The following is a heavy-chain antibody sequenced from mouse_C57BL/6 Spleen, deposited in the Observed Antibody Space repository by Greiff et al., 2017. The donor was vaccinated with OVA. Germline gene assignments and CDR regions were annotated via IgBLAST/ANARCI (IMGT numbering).Heavy chain of an antibody. D-gene: IGHD2-3*01. J-gene: IGHJ1*03. CDR2: ISSGGSYT. CDR3: ARQYDYGYFDV. CDR1: GFTFSSYG. V-gene: IGHV5-6*01. Sequence: EVQGVESGGDLVKPGGSLKLSCAASGFTFSSYGMSWVRQTPDKRLEWVATISSGGSYTYYPDSVKGRFTISRDNAKNTLYLQMSSLKSEDTAMYYCARQYDYGYFDVWGTGTTVTVSS.